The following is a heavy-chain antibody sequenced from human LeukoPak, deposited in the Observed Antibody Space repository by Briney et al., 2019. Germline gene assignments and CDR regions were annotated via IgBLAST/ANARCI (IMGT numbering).Heavy chain of an antibody. CDR2: ISRSSGYV. CDR3: ARCPEGSSTWSIDF. CDR1: GFTLSSCS. J-gene: IGHJ4*02. V-gene: IGHV3-21*01. Sequence: PGGSLRLSCAASGFTLSSCSMNWVRQAPGKGMEWVSSISRSSGYVFYADSMKGRFTVPRDNSKNSLYLQMNTLRAEDTAVYYCARCPEGSSTWSIDFWGQGTLVTVSS. D-gene: IGHD6-13*01.